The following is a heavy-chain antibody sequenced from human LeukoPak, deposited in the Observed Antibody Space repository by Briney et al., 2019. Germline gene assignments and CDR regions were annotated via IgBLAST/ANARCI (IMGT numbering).Heavy chain of an antibody. CDR1: GFTFSSYS. V-gene: IGHV3-21*01. CDR2: ISSSRSYI. Sequence: KAGGSLRLSCAASGFTFSSYSMSWVRQAPGKGLEWVSSISSSRSYIYYADSGKGRFTISRDNAKNSLYLQVNSLRAEDTAVYYCARDGYCSGGSCYSYAFDIWGQGTMVTVSS. CDR3: ARDGYCSGGSCYSYAFDI. J-gene: IGHJ3*02. D-gene: IGHD2-15*01.